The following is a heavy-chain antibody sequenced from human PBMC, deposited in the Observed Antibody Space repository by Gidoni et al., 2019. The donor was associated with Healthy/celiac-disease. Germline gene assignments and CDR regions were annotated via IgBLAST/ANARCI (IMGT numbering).Heavy chain of an antibody. V-gene: IGHV3-74*01. CDR3: ARLDYGDPDREYYYYGMDV. Sequence: EVQLVESGGGLVQPGGSLRLSCAASGFTFSSYWMHWVRQAPGKGLVWVSRINSDGSSTSYADSVKGRFTISRDNAKNTLYLQMNSLRAEDTAVYYCARLDYGDPDREYYYYGMDVWGQGTTVTVSS. J-gene: IGHJ6*02. CDR2: INSDGSST. D-gene: IGHD4-17*01. CDR1: GFTFSSYW.